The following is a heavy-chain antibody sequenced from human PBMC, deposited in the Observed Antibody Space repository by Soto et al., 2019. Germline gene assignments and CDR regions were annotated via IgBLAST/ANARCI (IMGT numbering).Heavy chain of an antibody. CDR1: GYSVSSNSAA. CDR3: ARDGVVAGTISYGMEV. Sequence: SQTLSLTCAISGYSVSSNSAAWNWIRQSPSRGLEWLGRTYYRSKWYNDYAVSVKSRITINPDTSKNQFSLQLNSVTPEDTAVYYCARDGVVAGTISYGMEVWGQGTTVTVSS. J-gene: IGHJ6*01. D-gene: IGHD6-19*01. CDR2: TYYRSKWYN. V-gene: IGHV6-1*01.